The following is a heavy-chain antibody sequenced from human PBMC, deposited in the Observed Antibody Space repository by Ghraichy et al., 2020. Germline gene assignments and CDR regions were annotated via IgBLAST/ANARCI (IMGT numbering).Heavy chain of an antibody. CDR1: GFTFSNYD. CDR3: ARRIPDRKGMDV. D-gene: IGHD6-13*01. CDR2: VTRNGDTT. Sequence: GALNISCAASGFTFSNYDMRWVRQAPVKGLEWVSTVTRNGDTTYADSVRGRFTISRDNSKNTVYLQMSSLRAEDTAVYYCARRIPDRKGMDVWGQGTTVTVSS. J-gene: IGHJ6*02. V-gene: IGHV3-23*01.